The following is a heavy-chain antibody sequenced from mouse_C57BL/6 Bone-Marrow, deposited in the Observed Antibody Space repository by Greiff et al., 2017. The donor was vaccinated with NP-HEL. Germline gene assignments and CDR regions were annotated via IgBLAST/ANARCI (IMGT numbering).Heavy chain of an antibody. D-gene: IGHD1-1*01. CDR3: ARITTVVAPYYAMDD. CDR2: ISDGGSYT. J-gene: IGHJ4*01. CDR1: GFTFSSYA. Sequence: EVMLVESGGGLVKPGGSLKLSCAASGFTFSSYAMSWVRQTPEKRLEWVATISDGGSYTYYPDNVKGRFTISRDNAKNNLYLQMSHLKSEDTAMYYCARITTVVAPYYAMDDWGQGTSVTVSS. V-gene: IGHV5-4*03.